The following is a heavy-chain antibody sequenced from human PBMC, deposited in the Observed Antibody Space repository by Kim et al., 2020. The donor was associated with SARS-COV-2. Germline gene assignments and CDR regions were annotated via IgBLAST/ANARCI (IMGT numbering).Heavy chain of an antibody. V-gene: IGHV1-3*01. Sequence: TKYSQKFQDRVTITRDTSATTAYLELSSLGSEDTAVYYCARDYLGNWFDLWGQGTLVTVSS. CDR3: ARDYLGNWFDL. D-gene: IGHD3-16*02. J-gene: IGHJ5*02. CDR2: T.